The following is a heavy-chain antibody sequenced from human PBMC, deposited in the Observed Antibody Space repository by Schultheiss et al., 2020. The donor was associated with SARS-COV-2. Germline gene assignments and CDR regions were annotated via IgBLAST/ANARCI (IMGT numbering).Heavy chain of an antibody. Sequence: SQTLSLTCAVYNGSFSGYYWSWIRQPPGKGLEWIGEINHSGSTNYNPSLQSRVTISVDTSKNQFSLKLSSVTAADTAVYYCAREGPAKDYDFWSGPENWFDPWGQGTLVTVSS. D-gene: IGHD3-3*01. V-gene: IGHV4-34*01. CDR2: INHSGST. CDR3: AREGPAKDYDFWSGPENWFDP. J-gene: IGHJ5*02. CDR1: NGSFSGYY.